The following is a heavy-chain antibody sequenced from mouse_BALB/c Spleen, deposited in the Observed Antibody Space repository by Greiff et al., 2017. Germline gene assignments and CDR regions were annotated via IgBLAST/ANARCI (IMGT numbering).Heavy chain of an antibody. CDR1: GYTFTNYW. D-gene: IGHD2-14*01. Sequence: QVQLQQSGAELVRPGTSVKISCKASGYTFTNYWLGWVKQRPGHGLEWIGDIYPGGGYTNYNEKFKGKATLTADTSSSTAYMQLSSLTSEDSAVYFCARDNNYRYDGDAMDYWGQGTSVTVSS. V-gene: IGHV1-63*02. CDR3: ARDNNYRYDGDAMDY. J-gene: IGHJ4*01. CDR2: IYPGGGYT.